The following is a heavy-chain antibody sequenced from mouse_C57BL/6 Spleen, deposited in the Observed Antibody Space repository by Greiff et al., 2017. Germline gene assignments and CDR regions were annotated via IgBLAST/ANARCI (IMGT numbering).Heavy chain of an antibody. D-gene: IGHD3-1*01. CDR2: INPNNGGT. V-gene: IGHV1-26*01. CDR1: GYTFTDYY. J-gene: IGHJ2*01. Sequence: VQLQQSGPELVKPGASVKISCKASGYTFTDYYMNWVKQSHGKSLEWIGDINPNNGGTSYNQKFKGKVTLTVDKSSSTAYMELRSLTSEDAAVYYCARIQLGRGGFDYWGQGTTLTVSS. CDR3: ARIQLGRGGFDY.